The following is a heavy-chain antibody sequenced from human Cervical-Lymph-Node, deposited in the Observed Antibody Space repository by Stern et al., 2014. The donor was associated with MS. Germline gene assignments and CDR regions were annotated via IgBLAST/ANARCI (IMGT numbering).Heavy chain of an antibody. CDR3: AREGGGNSYFQY. CDR2: ISTGNGKT. D-gene: IGHD4-23*01. CDR1: GYSFSNYA. J-gene: IGHJ4*02. Sequence: VHLVESGAEVKKPGASMKVSCKASGYSFSNYAIHWVRQAPGQRLEWMGWISTGNGKTEYSQEFQGRITITRDTSASTAYMELSSLRSEDTAVYYCAREGGGNSYFQYWGQGALVTVSS. V-gene: IGHV1-3*04.